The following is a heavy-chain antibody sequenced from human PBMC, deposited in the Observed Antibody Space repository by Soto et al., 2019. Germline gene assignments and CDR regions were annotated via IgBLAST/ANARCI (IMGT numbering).Heavy chain of an antibody. D-gene: IGHD3-10*01. V-gene: IGHV1-8*01. Sequence: QVQLVQSGAEVKKPGASVKVSCKASGYTFTSYDINWVRQATGQGLEWMGWMNPNSGNTGYAQRFQGRVTMTRNTSIITGNRERSGLRSEVAAVCDCARSTDLWCGEWRGQGTMVTVSS. CDR1: GYTFTSYD. CDR3: ARSTDLWCGEW. J-gene: IGHJ4*02. CDR2: MNPNSGNT.